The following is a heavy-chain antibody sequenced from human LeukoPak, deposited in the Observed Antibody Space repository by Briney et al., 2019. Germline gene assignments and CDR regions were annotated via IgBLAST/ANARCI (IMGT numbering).Heavy chain of an antibody. D-gene: IGHD4-17*01. CDR2: ISAYNGNT. CDR3: ARAPLQLRGGDLYYFDY. J-gene: IGHJ4*02. V-gene: IGHV1-18*01. CDR1: VYTFTSYG. Sequence: ASVKVSRKASVYTFTSYGISWVRQAPGQGLEWMGWISAYNGNTNYAQKLQGRVSMTTDTSTSTAYMELRSLRSDDTAVYYCARAPLQLRGGDLYYFDYWGQGTLVTVSS.